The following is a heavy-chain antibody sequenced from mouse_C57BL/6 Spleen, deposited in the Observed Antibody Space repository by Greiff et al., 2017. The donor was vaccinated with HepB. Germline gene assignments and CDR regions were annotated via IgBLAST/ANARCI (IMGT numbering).Heavy chain of an antibody. V-gene: IGHV2-2*01. Sequence: VNVVESGPGLVQPSQSLSITCTVSGFSLTSYGVHWVRQSPGKGLEWLGVIWSGGSTDYNAAFISRLSISKDNSKSQVFFKMNSLQADDTAIYYCARPLDGGDYYAMDYWGQGTSVTVSS. CDR1: GFSLTSYG. CDR2: IWSGGST. J-gene: IGHJ4*01. CDR3: ARPLDGGDYYAMDY. D-gene: IGHD2-3*01.